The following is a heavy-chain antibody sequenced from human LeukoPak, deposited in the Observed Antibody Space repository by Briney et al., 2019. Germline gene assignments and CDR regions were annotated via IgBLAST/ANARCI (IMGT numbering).Heavy chain of an antibody. D-gene: IGHD1-1*01. Sequence: SETLSLTCTVSGGSISGYYWSWIRQPPGKGLEWIGYIYYSGSTNHNPSLKSRVTISVDTSKNQFSLKLSSVTAADTAVYYCARETTGWFDPWGQGTLVTVSS. J-gene: IGHJ5*02. CDR1: GGSISGYY. CDR3: ARETTGWFDP. CDR2: IYYSGST. V-gene: IGHV4-59*01.